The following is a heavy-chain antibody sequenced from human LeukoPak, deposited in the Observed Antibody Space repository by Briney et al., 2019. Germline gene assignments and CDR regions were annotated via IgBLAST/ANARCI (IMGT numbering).Heavy chain of an antibody. V-gene: IGHV4-59*01. J-gene: IGHJ4*02. CDR1: GGSISSYY. CDR2: IYHSGST. Sequence: SETLSLTCTVSGGSISSYYWSWIRQPPGKGLEWIGYIYHSGSTNYNPSLKSRVTISADTSKDQFSLKLASVTAADTAVYYCATGYSSTWYYFDYWGQGTLVAVSS. D-gene: IGHD6-13*01. CDR3: ATGYSSTWYYFDY.